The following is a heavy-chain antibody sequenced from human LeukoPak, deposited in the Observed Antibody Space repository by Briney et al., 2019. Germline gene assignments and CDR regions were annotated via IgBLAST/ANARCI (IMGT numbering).Heavy chain of an antibody. J-gene: IGHJ5*02. CDR1: GYTFTNNY. V-gene: IGHV1-46*01. D-gene: IGHD4-23*01. Sequence: ASVKVSCKASGYTFTNNYMHWVRQAPGQGLEWMAVINPSGTTTTYARKFQGRLTLTRDMSTTTDYMELSSLTSEDTAMYYRARDHSVEDRAWWFDPWGQGTLVTVSS. CDR2: INPSGTTT. CDR3: ARDHSVEDRAWWFDP.